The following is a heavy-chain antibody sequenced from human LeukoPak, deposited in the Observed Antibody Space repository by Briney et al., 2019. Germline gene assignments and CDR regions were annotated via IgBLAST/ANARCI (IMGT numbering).Heavy chain of an antibody. V-gene: IGHV3-23*01. CDR1: GFTFRNYA. CDR2: ISGSGGNT. CDR3: AKSSSDYYFNWFDP. J-gene: IGHJ5*02. Sequence: PGGSLRLSCAASGFTFRNYAMTWVRQAPGKGLEWVSAISGSGGNTYYADSVKGRFTISRDNSKNTLYVQMNSLRAEDTAVYYCAKSSSDYYFNWFDPWGQGTLVTVSS. D-gene: IGHD3-22*01.